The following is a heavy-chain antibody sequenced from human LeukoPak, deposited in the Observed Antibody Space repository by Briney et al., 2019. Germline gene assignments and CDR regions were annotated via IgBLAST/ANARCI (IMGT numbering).Heavy chain of an antibody. CDR2: LSGSGDGT. V-gene: IGHV3-23*01. Sequence: GGSLRLSCAASGFTFSAYAMSWVRQAPGKGLEWVSALSGSGDGTYHAESVKGRFTMSRDNSKNMLYLQMNSLRAEDTAVYYCAKGGPQLYYDSSGYYFLDYWGQGTLVTVSS. J-gene: IGHJ4*02. D-gene: IGHD3-22*01. CDR3: AKGGPQLYYDSSGYYFLDY. CDR1: GFTFSAYA.